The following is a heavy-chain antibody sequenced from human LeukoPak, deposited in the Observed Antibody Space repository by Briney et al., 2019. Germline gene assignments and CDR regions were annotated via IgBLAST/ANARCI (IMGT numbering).Heavy chain of an antibody. V-gene: IGHV3-33*01. D-gene: IGHD2-8*02. J-gene: IGHJ6*02. Sequence: GGSLRLSCAASGFTFSSYGMHWVRQAPGKGLEWVAVIWYDGSNKYYADSVKGRFTISRDNSKNTLYLQMNSLRAEDTAVYYCAGATGYYYYGMDVWGQGTTVTVSS. CDR1: GFTFSSYG. CDR3: AGATGYYYYGMDV. CDR2: IWYDGSNK.